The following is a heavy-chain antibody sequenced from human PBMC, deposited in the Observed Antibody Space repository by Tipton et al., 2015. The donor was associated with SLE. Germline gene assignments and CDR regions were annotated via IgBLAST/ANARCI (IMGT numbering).Heavy chain of an antibody. V-gene: IGHV4-39*01. CDR3: ARLGVVATAIDY. Sequence: LRLSCTVSGGSISSSSYYRGWIRQPPGKGLEWIGSIYYSGSTYYNPSLKSRVTISVDTSKNQFSLKLSSVTAADTAVYYCARLGVVATAIDYWGQGTLVTVSS. CDR2: IYYSGST. CDR1: GGSISSSSYY. D-gene: IGHD2-21*02. J-gene: IGHJ4*02.